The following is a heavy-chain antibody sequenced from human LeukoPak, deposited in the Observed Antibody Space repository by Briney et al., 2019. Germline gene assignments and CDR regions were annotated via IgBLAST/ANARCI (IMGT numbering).Heavy chain of an antibody. V-gene: IGHV3-7*01. Sequence: PGGSLRLSCAASGFTFSSNWMRWVRQAPGEGVEWVDTIRQDRSEKSYLHSVKPRFTLSRDNPKHSPYLQMNTLRADDTAVYYCAREKRFACWGQGTLVTVSS. J-gene: IGHJ4*02. CDR2: IRQDRSEK. CDR1: GFTFSSNW. CDR3: AREKRFAC.